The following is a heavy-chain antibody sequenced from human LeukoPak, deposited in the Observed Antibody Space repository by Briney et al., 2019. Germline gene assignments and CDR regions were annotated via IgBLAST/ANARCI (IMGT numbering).Heavy chain of an antibody. J-gene: IGHJ6*03. D-gene: IGHD3-10*01. CDR2: INPTSGGT. CDR3: ARDNEGDRGVFYSYYYYMDF. CDR1: GYTFTGYY. Sequence: GASVKVSCKPSGYTFTGYYMHWVRQAPGQGLEWMGWINPTSGGTNYTQELQGSVTMTRDTSPSTAYMELSRLRSDDTAVYYCARDNEGDRGVFYSYYYYMDFWGKGTTVAVSS. V-gene: IGHV1-2*02.